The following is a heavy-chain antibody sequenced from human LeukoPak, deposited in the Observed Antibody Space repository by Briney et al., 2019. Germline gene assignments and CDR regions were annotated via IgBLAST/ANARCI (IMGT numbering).Heavy chain of an antibody. J-gene: IGHJ5*02. Sequence: VGSLRLSCAASGFTFSSYAMPWVRQAPGKGLEWVAVISYDGSNKYYADSVKGRFTISRDNSKNTLYLQMNRLRAEDTAVYYCARALYGRPNWFDRWGQGTLVTVSS. CDR3: ARALYGRPNWFDR. D-gene: IGHD3-10*01. CDR2: ISYDGSNK. V-gene: IGHV3-30*01. CDR1: GFTFSSYA.